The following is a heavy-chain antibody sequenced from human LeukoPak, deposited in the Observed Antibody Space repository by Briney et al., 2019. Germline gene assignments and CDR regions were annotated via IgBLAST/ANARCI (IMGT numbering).Heavy chain of an antibody. D-gene: IGHD3-22*01. CDR3: ARDVAFPSDMIVVVIGHDDAFDI. CDR1: GYTFTSYG. V-gene: IGHV1-18*01. Sequence: GASVKVSCKASGYTFTSYGISWVRQAPGQGLEWMGWISAYNGNTNYAQKLQGRVTMTTDTSTSTAYMELRSLRSDDTAVYYCARDVAFPSDMIVVVIGHDDAFDIWGQGTMVTVSS. CDR2: ISAYNGNT. J-gene: IGHJ3*02.